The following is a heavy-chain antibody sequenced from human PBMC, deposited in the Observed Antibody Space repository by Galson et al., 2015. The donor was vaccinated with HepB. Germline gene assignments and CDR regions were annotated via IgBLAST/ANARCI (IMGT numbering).Heavy chain of an antibody. Sequence: QSGAEVKKPGESLKISCKGSGYSFTSYWIGWVRQMPGKGLGWMGIIYPGDSDTRYSPSFQGQVTISADKSISTAYLRWSSLKASDTAMYYCARMYYYDSSGYYPTAVDYWGQGTLVTVSS. CDR3: ARMYYYDSSGYYPTAVDY. CDR1: GYSFTSYW. J-gene: IGHJ4*02. CDR2: IYPGDSDT. D-gene: IGHD3-22*01. V-gene: IGHV5-51*03.